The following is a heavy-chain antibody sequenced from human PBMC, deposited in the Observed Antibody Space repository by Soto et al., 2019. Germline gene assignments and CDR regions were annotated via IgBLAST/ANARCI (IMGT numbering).Heavy chain of an antibody. CDR2: INPMLGVA. Sequence: SVKVSCKASGGSFSSLVISWLRQAPGQGPEWMGGINPMLGVANFAQKFQDRVTITADESTTTAYMELSSLRSEDTAVYYCARGPAQFDTWGQGTLVTVSS. D-gene: IGHD2-2*01. J-gene: IGHJ5*02. V-gene: IGHV1-69*10. CDR1: GGSFSSLV. CDR3: ARGPAQFDT.